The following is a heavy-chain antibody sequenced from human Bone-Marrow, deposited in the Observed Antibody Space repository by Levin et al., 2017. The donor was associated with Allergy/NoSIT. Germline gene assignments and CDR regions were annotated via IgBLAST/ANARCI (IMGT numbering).Heavy chain of an antibody. CDR1: GFAFRNVP. D-gene: IGHD3-22*01. V-gene: IGHV3-23*01. J-gene: IGHJ4*02. Sequence: PGGSLRLSCAASGFAFRNVPMTWVRQAPGKGLEWVSSIKNIGGPTYYADSVKGRFSISRDNSKNMIYLQMNSLRAEDTAVYYCAKPGLYDDSWHLYFLDYWGQGTLVTVSS. CDR3: AKPGLYDDSWHLYFLDY. CDR2: IKNIGGPT.